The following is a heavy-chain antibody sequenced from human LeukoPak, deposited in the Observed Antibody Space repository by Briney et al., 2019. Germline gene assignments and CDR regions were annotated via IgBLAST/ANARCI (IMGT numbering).Heavy chain of an antibody. CDR3: APDIAVAGTYLDY. J-gene: IGHJ4*02. V-gene: IGHV3-20*04. D-gene: IGHD6-19*01. Sequence: PGGSLRLSCAASGFIFEDYGMTWVRQAPGKGLEWVSGINGNGGSRGYADSVKGRFTISRDNAKNTLYLQMNSLRAEDTAVYYCAPDIAVAGTYLDYWGQGTLVTVSS. CDR1: GFIFEDYG. CDR2: INGNGGSR.